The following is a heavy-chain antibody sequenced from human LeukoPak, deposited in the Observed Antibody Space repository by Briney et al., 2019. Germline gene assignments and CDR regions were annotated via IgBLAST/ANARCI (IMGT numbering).Heavy chain of an antibody. CDR1: GFTFSSYA. CDR2: ISYDGSNK. D-gene: IGHD6-13*01. J-gene: IGHJ4*02. Sequence: GGSLRLSCAASGFTFSSYAMSWVRQAPGKGLEWVAVISYDGSNKYYADSVKGRFTISRDNSKNTLYLQMNSLRAEDTAVYYCAKNSGAAAWVDYWGQGTLVTVSS. CDR3: AKNSGAAAWVDY. V-gene: IGHV3-30*18.